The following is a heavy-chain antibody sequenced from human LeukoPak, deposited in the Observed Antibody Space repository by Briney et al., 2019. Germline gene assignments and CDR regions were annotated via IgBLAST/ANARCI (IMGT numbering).Heavy chain of an antibody. Sequence: SETLSLTCTVSGGSISRSSYSWGWIRQPPGKGLEWVGSIYYSGSTYYNPSLKSRVTISVDTSRNQFSLKLSSVTAAETAVYYCARHCGSESCLSNWGQGILVTVSS. J-gene: IGHJ4*02. CDR1: GGSISRSSYS. D-gene: IGHD3-10*01. V-gene: IGHV4-39*01. CDR2: IYYSGST. CDR3: ARHCGSESCLSN.